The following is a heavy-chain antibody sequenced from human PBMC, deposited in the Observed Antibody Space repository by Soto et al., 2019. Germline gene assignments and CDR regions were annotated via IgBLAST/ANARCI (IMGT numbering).Heavy chain of an antibody. CDR3: AREGRYGSGIGASYYYYYYMDV. J-gene: IGHJ6*03. Sequence: PSGTLSLTCTVSGGSISSGDYYWSWIRQPPGKGLEWIGYIYYSGSTYYNPSLKSRVTISVDTSKNQFSLKLSSVTAADTAVYYCAREGRYGSGIGASYYYYYYMDVWGKGTTVT. CDR2: IYYSGST. V-gene: IGHV4-30-4*02. CDR1: GGSISSGDYY. D-gene: IGHD3-10*01.